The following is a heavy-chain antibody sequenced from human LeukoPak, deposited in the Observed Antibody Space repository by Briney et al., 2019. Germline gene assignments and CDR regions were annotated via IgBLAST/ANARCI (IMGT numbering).Heavy chain of an antibody. D-gene: IGHD4-23*01. V-gene: IGHV3-48*03. CDR1: GFTFSSYE. Sequence: GGSLRLSCAASGFTFSSYEMHWVRQAPGKGLEWVSYISSSGSTIYYADSVKGRFTISRDNAKSSLYLQMNSLRAEDTAVYYCARDYGGSSPFDYWGQGTLVTVSS. CDR3: ARDYGGSSPFDY. CDR2: ISSSGSTI. J-gene: IGHJ4*02.